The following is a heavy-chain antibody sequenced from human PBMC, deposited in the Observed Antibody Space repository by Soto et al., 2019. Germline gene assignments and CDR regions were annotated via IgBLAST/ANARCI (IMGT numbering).Heavy chain of an antibody. CDR2: ISSSKTT. J-gene: IGHJ4*02. D-gene: IGHD5-18*01. CDR3: VGDQDVHTPMVHGNY. Sequence: EVQLVESGGGLVQPGASLRLSCTASGITFSSYSMNWVRQAPGTGLEWFSYISSSKTTYADSVKGRFTISRDNAKNSVYLQMNSLRDADTAVYYCVGDQDVHTPMVHGNYWGRGTRVTVSS. V-gene: IGHV3-48*02. CDR1: GITFSSYS.